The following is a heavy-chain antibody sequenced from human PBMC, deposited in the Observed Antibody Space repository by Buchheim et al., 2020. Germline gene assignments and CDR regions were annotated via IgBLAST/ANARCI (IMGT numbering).Heavy chain of an antibody. CDR3: ARDLFQFGVVIADYYGMDV. D-gene: IGHD3-3*01. CDR1: GFTFSSYG. CDR2: IWYDGSNK. V-gene: IGHV3-33*01. Sequence: QVQLVESGGGVVQPGRSLRLSCAASGFTFSSYGMHWVRQAPGKGLEWVAVIWYDGSNKYYADSVKGRFTISRDNSKNTLYLQMNSLRAEDTAVYYCARDLFQFGVVIADYYGMDVWGQGTT. J-gene: IGHJ6*02.